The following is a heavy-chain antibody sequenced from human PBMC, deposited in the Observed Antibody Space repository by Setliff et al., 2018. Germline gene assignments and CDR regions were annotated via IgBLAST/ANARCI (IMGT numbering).Heavy chain of an antibody. J-gene: IGHJ4*02. V-gene: IGHV4-39*07. CDR1: GGSISRSYYY. CDR3: ARESRYYYDNLGTLDY. Sequence: SETLSLTCTVSGGSISRSYYYWGWIRQPPGKGLEWIGTISYGGTTYSNPSLKSRVTISVDTSKNQFSLKLSSVTAADTAVYYCARESRYYYDNLGTLDYWGQGTLVTVSS. CDR2: ISYGGTT. D-gene: IGHD3-22*01.